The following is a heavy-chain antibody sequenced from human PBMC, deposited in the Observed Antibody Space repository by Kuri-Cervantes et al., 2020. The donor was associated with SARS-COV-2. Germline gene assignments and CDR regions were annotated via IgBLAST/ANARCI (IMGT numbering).Heavy chain of an antibody. J-gene: IGHJ6*02. D-gene: IGHD3-16*01. CDR3: ARPLGVYGMDV. V-gene: IGHV4-34*01. Sequence: SETLSLTCAVYGGSFSGYYWSWIRQPPGKGLEWIGEINHSGSTNYNPSLKSRVTISVDTSKNQFSLKLSSVTTADTAVYYCARPLGVYGMDVWGQGTTVTVSS. CDR1: GGSFSGYY. CDR2: INHSGST.